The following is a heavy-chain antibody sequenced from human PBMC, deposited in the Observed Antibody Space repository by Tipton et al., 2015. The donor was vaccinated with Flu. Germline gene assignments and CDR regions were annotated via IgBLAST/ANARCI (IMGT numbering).Heavy chain of an antibody. D-gene: IGHD4-17*01. J-gene: IGHJ5*02. CDR2: IIPNSGET. Sequence: QSGPEVKKPGASVKVSCKASGYSFSGYYMHWVRQAPGQGLEWMGWIIPNSGETNFAQKFQGRVTMTRDTSISTAYMELSRLGSDDTAVYYCARDYGDLNWFDPWGQGTLVTVSS. V-gene: IGHV1-2*02. CDR3: ARDYGDLNWFDP. CDR1: GYSFSGYY.